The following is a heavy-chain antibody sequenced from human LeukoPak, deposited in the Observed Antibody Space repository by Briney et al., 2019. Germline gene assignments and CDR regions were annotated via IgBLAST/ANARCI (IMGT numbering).Heavy chain of an antibody. V-gene: IGHV3-48*04. CDR2: ISEGSRTI. J-gene: IGHJ4*02. CDR3: ARGRAWELLGVDY. Sequence: GGSLRLSCAASGFTFGTYPMNWVRQAPGKGLEWLSYISEGSRTIYYADSVKGRFTISRDNTQNSLYLQMRSLRAEDTAVYYCARGRAWELLGVDYWGQGTLVTVSS. CDR1: GFTFGTYP. D-gene: IGHD1-26*01.